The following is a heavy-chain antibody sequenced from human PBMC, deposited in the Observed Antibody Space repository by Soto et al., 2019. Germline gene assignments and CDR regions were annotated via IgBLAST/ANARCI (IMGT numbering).Heavy chain of an antibody. J-gene: IGHJ6*02. CDR3: ARVRGLWFGELLFNPYYYYGMDV. CDR2: IYYSGST. D-gene: IGHD3-10*01. CDR1: GGSISSGGYY. V-gene: IGHV4-31*03. Sequence: SETLSLTCTVSGGSISSGGYYWSWIRQHPGKGLEWIGYIYYSGSTYYNPSLKSRVTISVDTSKNQFSLKLSSVTAADTAVYYCARVRGLWFGELLFNPYYYYGMDVWGQGTTVTV.